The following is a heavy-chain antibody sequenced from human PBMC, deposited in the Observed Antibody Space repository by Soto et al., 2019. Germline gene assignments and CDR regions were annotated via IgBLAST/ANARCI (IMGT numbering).Heavy chain of an antibody. D-gene: IGHD2-15*01. CDR1: GYTFTSYG. Sequence: EASVKVSCKASGYTFTSYGISWVRQAPGQGLEWMGWISAYNGNTNYAQKLQGRVTMTTDTSTSTAYMELRSLRSDDTAVYYCARDRLYCSGGSCYPYFDYWGQGTLVTVSS. CDR3: ARDRLYCSGGSCYPYFDY. CDR2: ISAYNGNT. J-gene: IGHJ4*02. V-gene: IGHV1-18*01.